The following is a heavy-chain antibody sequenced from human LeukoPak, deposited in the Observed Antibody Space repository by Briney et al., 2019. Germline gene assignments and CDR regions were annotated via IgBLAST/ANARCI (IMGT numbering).Heavy chain of an antibody. CDR3: ATTVVTGGMSY. CDR1: GYTFTSYY. J-gene: IGHJ4*02. Sequence: GASVKVSCKASGYTFTSYYMHWVRQAPGQGLEWMGIINPSGGSTSYAQKFQGRVTMTRDMPTSTVYMELSSLRSEDTAVYYCATTVVTGGMSYWGQGTLVTVSS. V-gene: IGHV1-46*01. D-gene: IGHD4-23*01. CDR2: INPSGGST.